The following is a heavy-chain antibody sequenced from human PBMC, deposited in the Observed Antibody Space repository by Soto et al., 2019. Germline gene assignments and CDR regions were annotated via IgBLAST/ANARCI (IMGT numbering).Heavy chain of an antibody. CDR1: GGSISSYY. CDR2: IYYSGST. Sequence: SETLSLTCTVSGGSISSYYWSWIRQPPGKGLEWIGYIYYSGSTNYNPSLKGRVTISVDTSKNQFSLKLSSVTAADTAVYYCARHDDLYSSSWSPTGWFDPWGQGTLVTVSS. V-gene: IGHV4-59*08. D-gene: IGHD6-13*01. J-gene: IGHJ5*02. CDR3: ARHDDLYSSSWSPTGWFDP.